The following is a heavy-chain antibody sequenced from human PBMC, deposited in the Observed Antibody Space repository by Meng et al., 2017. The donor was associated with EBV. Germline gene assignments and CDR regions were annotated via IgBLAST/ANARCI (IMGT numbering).Heavy chain of an antibody. D-gene: IGHD1-26*01. CDR3: ARASDGSYYGAFDI. Sequence: QVQLQQSGPGLVKPSXXXXLXXAISGDSVSSNSAAWNEIRQSPSRGLEWLGRTYYRSKWYNDYAVSVKSRITINPDTSKNQFSLQLNSVTPEDTAVYYCARASDGSYYGAFDIWGQGTMVTVSS. J-gene: IGHJ3*02. V-gene: IGHV6-1*01. CDR1: GDSVSSNSAA. CDR2: TYYRSKWYN.